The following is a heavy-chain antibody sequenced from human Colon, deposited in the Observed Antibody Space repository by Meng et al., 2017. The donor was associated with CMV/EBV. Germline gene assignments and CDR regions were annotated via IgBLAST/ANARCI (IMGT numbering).Heavy chain of an antibody. CDR1: GFRFRDYE. V-gene: IGHV3-48*03. CDR3: ARGARPGAYSFDGGDWPINWFHP. Sequence: GGSLRLSCAASGFRFRDYEWNWVRQAPGKGLEWISYISVTGSTIYYADSVKGRFTISRDNGESALYLQMNSLRAEDSGVYYCARGARPGAYSFDGGDWPINWFHPWGQGTLVTVPQ. CDR2: ISVTGSTI. J-gene: IGHJ5*02. D-gene: IGHD2-21*01.